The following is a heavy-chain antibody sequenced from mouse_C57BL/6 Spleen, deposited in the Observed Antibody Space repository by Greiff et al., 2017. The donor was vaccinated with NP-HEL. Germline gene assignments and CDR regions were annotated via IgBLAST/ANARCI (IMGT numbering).Heavy chain of an antibody. Sequence: VQLQQPGAELVKPGASVKLSCKASGYTFTSYWMHWVKQRPGQGLEWIGMIHPNSGSTNYNEKFKSKATLTVDKSSSTAYMQLSSLTSEDSAVYYCAGGYGSKDYAMDYWGQGTSVTVSS. J-gene: IGHJ4*01. D-gene: IGHD1-1*01. CDR1: GYTFTSYW. CDR3: AGGYGSKDYAMDY. V-gene: IGHV1-64*01. CDR2: IHPNSGST.